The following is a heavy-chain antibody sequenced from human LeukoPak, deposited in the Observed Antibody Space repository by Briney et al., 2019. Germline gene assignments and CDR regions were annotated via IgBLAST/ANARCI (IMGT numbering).Heavy chain of an antibody. CDR3: ARHRGSSGWYTLFDY. CDR2: IYPGDSDT. CDR1: GYSFTNYW. V-gene: IGHV5-51*01. D-gene: IGHD6-19*01. J-gene: IGHJ4*02. Sequence: GESLKISCKGSGYSFTNYWIGWVRQMPGKGLEWMGIIYPGDSDTRYSPSFQGQVTISADKSISTAYLQWSSLKASDTAMYYCARHRGSSGWYTLFDYWGQGTLVTVSS.